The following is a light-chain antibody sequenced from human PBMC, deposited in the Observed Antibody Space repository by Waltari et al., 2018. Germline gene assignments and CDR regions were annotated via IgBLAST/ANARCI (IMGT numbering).Light chain of an antibody. CDR2: GAS. J-gene: IGKJ3*01. V-gene: IGKV1-39*01. CDR1: QSITNY. CDR3: QQSHTSPFT. Sequence: DIQMSKSPSSLSASVGDRVTITCRASQSITNYLNWYQQKPGKAPKVLIYGASSLQSGVPSRFSGSGSETDFTLTISSLQPEDFATYYCQQSHTSPFTFGPGTKVHIK.